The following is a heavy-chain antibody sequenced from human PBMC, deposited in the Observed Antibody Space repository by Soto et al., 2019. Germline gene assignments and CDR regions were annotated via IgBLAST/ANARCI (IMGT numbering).Heavy chain of an antibody. D-gene: IGHD4-17*01. CDR1: GFTFTNAW. CDR2: IKSKTDGGTT. J-gene: IGHJ2*01. Sequence: EVQLVESGGGLVKPGGSLRLSCVASGFTFTNAWMSWVRQAPGKGLEWVGRIKSKTDGGTTDYAAPVKGRFTISRDDSKNMLYLQMNSLKNEDTAVYYCTTCALNDYGDYDWYFDLWGRGTLVTVSS. CDR3: TTCALNDYGDYDWYFDL. V-gene: IGHV3-15*05.